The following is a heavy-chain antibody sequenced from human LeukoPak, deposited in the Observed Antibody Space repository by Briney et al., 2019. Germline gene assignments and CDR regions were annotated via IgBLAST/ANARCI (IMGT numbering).Heavy chain of an antibody. V-gene: IGHV1-3*01. CDR2: INAGNGNT. Sequence: GASVKVSCKASGYTFTSYAMHWVRQAPGQRLEWMGWINAGNGNTKYSQKFQGRVTITRDTSASTAYMELSSLRSEDTAVYYCAREKVVGGAFDIWGQGTMVTVSS. CDR3: AREKVVGGAFDI. D-gene: IGHD3-22*01. J-gene: IGHJ3*02. CDR1: GYTFTSYA.